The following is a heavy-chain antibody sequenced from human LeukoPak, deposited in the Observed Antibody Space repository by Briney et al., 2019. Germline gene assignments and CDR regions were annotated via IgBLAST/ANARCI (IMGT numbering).Heavy chain of an antibody. CDR2: ISGSGGST. V-gene: IGHV3-23*01. D-gene: IGHD3-22*01. CDR3: AKGPYYDSSDKRFQH. J-gene: IGHJ1*01. CDR1: GFTFSSYA. Sequence: GGSLRLSCAASGFTFSSYAMSWVRQAPGKGLEWVSAISGSGGSTYYADSVKGRFTISRDNSKNTLYLQMNSLRAEETAVYYCAKGPYYDSSDKRFQHWGQGTLVTVSS.